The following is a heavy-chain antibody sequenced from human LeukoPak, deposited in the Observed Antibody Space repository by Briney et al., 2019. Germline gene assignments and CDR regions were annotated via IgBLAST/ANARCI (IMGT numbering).Heavy chain of an antibody. J-gene: IGHJ4*02. V-gene: IGHV4-34*01. CDR2: MNHSGST. CDR1: GGSFSGHY. D-gene: IGHD6-19*01. Sequence: PSETLSLTCAVYGGSFSGHYWSWIRQPPVEGLEWIGEMNHSGSTNYNPSLKSRVTISVDTSKNQFSLKLSSVTAADTAVYYCARGEPSSGWYFWGQGTLVTVSS. CDR3: ARGEPSSGWYF.